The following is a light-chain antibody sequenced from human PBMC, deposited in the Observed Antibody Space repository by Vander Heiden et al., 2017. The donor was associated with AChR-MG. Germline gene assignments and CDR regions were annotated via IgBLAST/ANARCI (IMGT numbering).Light chain of an antibody. V-gene: IGLV1-47*01. Sequence: QSVLTQPPSASGTPGQTVTISCSGSGSNIGANFVHWYQQCPGRAPKLLIHTNNQRPSGVPDRFSGFKSGTSASLAISGLRSEDEAVYYCAAWDDDFWLFGGGTKLTVL. CDR1: GSNIGANF. CDR3: AAWDDDFWL. CDR2: TNN. J-gene: IGLJ3*02.